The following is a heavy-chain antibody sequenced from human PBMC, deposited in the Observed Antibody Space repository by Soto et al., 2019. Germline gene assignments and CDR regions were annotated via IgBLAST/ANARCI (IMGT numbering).Heavy chain of an antibody. V-gene: IGHV3-30-3*01. CDR1: GFTFSSYA. CDR2: ISYDGSNK. D-gene: IGHD6-13*01. J-gene: IGHJ4*02. Sequence: GGSLRLSCAASGFTFSSYAMHWVRQAPGKGLEWVAVISYDGSNKYYADSVKGRFTISRDNSKNTLYLQMNSLRAEDTAVYYCARDRVPHWGQLAGPFDYWGQGTLVTVSS. CDR3: ARDRVPHWGQLAGPFDY.